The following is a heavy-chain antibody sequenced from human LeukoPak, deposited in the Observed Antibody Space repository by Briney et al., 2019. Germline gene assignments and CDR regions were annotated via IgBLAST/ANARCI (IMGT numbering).Heavy chain of an antibody. J-gene: IGHJ6*04. CDR2: FIPILGTA. Sequence: ASVKVSCKASGATFSDCALNWVRQAPGQGLEWMGVFIPILGTANSTQKFHDRLTITADISTNTAYMELSSLRSEDTAVYFCAAIPVFGVVLHQEPVWGKGTTVTVSS. V-gene: IGHV1-69*10. D-gene: IGHD3-3*01. CDR1: GATFSDCA. CDR3: AAIPVFGVVLHQEPV.